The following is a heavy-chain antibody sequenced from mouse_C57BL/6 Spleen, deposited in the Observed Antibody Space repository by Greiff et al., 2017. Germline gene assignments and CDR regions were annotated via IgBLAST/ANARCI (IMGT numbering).Heavy chain of an antibody. D-gene: IGHD1-1*01. Sequence: EVMLVESGGGLVKPGGSLKLSCAASGFTFSDYGMHWVRQAPEKGLEWVAYISSGSSTIYYADTVKGLFTISRDNAKNNLFLQMTSLRSEEKAMYYCARPYGSSWDAMDYWGQGTSVTVSS. J-gene: IGHJ4*01. V-gene: IGHV5-17*01. CDR3: ARPYGSSWDAMDY. CDR2: ISSGSSTI. CDR1: GFTFSDYG.